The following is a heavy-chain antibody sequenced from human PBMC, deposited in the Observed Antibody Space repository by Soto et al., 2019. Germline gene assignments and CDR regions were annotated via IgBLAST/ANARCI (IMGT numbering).Heavy chain of an antibody. D-gene: IGHD3-3*01. J-gene: IGHJ6*02. CDR3: ARDRRHYDFWSGYYTGQDYYYYGMDV. CDR1: GYTFTSYY. Sequence: ASVTVSCKASGYTFTSYYMHWVRQAPGQGLEWMGIINPSGGSTSYAQKFQGRVTMTRDTSTSTVYMELSSLRSEDTAVYYCARDRRHYDFWSGYYTGQDYYYYGMDVWGQGTTVTVSS. V-gene: IGHV1-46*01. CDR2: INPSGGST.